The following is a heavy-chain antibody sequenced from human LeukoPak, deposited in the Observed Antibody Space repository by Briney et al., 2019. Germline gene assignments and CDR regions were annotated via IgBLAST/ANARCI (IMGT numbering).Heavy chain of an antibody. CDR1: GYSIGSGYY. V-gene: IGHV4-38-2*02. D-gene: IGHD3-22*01. CDR3: ARDMTYYYDSSGEPSYYYYGMDV. Sequence: PSETLSLTCTVSGYSIGSGYYWGWIRQPPGKGLEWIGSIYHSGSTYYNPSLKSRVTISVDTSKNQFSLKLSSVTAADTAVYYCARDMTYYYDSSGEPSYYYYGMDVWGQGTTVTVSS. CDR2: IYHSGST. J-gene: IGHJ6*02.